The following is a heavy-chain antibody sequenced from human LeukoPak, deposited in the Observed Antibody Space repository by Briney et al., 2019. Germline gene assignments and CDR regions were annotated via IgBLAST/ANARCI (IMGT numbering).Heavy chain of an antibody. CDR1: GFTFSSYS. CDR3: AKDFQAYHYGSGSSIDY. J-gene: IGHJ4*02. V-gene: IGHV3-48*01. CDR2: ISSSSSTI. Sequence: GGSLRLSCAASGFTFSSYSMNWVRQAPGKGLEWVSYISSSSSTIYYADSVKGRFTISRDNSKNTLSLQMNSLRAEDTAVYYCAKDFQAYHYGSGSSIDYWGQGTLVTVSS. D-gene: IGHD3-10*01.